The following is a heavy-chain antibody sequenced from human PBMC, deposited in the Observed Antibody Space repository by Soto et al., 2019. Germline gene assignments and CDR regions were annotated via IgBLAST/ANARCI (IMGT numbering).Heavy chain of an antibody. J-gene: IGHJ6*02. D-gene: IGHD2-15*01. Sequence: QVQLVQSGAEVKKPGYSVKVSCKASGGTFSSYAISWVRQAPGQGLEWMGGIIPIFGTANYAQKFQGRVTITADKSTSTAYMELSSLRSEDTAMYDCARAKVVTSELSVWGQGTTFTVSS. CDR2: IIPIFGTA. CDR3: ARAKVVTSELSV. V-gene: IGHV1-69*06. CDR1: GGTFSSYA.